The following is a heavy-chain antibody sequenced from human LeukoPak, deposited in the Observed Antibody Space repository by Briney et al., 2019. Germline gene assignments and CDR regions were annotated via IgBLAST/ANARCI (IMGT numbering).Heavy chain of an antibody. J-gene: IGHJ4*02. Sequence: GGSLRLSCAASGFTFSSYAVSWVRQAPGKGLEWVSTISGSGVSTYYADSVKGRFTISRDNSKNTLYLQMNSLRAEDTAVYYCARDAVYSGSPARFDYWGQGTLVTVSS. D-gene: IGHD1-26*01. V-gene: IGHV3-23*01. CDR2: ISGSGVST. CDR1: GFTFSSYA. CDR3: ARDAVYSGSPARFDY.